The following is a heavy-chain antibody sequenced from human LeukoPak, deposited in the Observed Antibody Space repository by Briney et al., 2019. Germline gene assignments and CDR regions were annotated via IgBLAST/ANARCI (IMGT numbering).Heavy chain of an antibody. CDR2: ISSSGSTI. CDR3: ARDSRYCSSTSCYIFTFDY. D-gene: IGHD2-2*01. CDR1: GFTFSDYY. V-gene: IGHV3-11*04. Sequence: PGGSLRLSCAASGFTFSDYYMSWIRQAPGKGLEWVSYISSSGSTIYYADSVKGRFTISRDNAKNSLYLQMNSLRAEDTAVYYFARDSRYCSSTSCYIFTFDYLGQGTLVTVSP. J-gene: IGHJ4*02.